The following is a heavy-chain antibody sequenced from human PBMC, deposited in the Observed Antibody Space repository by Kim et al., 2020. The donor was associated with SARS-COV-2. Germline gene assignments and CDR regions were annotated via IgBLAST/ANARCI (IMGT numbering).Heavy chain of an antibody. V-gene: IGHV3-23*01. CDR3: AKDGAVVVSDAIGSDYFDY. CDR1: GFTFNTYA. Sequence: GGSLRLSCAASGFTFNTYAMSWVRQAPGKGLEWVSGISGSGDSTYNADSVKGRFTISRDNSKNTLFLQMNSLRAEDTAVYFCAKDGAVVVSDAIGSDYFDYWGQGTLVTVSS. CDR2: ISGSGDST. D-gene: IGHD2-2*01. J-gene: IGHJ4*02.